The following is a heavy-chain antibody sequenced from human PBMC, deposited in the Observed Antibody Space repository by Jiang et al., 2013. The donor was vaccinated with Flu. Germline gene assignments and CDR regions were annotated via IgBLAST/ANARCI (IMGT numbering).Heavy chain of an antibody. CDR3: ARDYSSSWYGDYYYYGMDV. D-gene: IGHD6-13*01. CDR2: ISVYNGNT. Sequence: SGAEVKKPGASVKVSCKASGYTFSSYGISWVRQAPGQGLEWMGWISVYNGNTKYAQKFQGRVTMTTDTSTGTAYMELRSLISDDTAVYYCARDYSSSWYGDYYYYGMDVWGQGTTVTVSS. J-gene: IGHJ6*02. CDR1: GYTFSSYG. V-gene: IGHV1-18*01.